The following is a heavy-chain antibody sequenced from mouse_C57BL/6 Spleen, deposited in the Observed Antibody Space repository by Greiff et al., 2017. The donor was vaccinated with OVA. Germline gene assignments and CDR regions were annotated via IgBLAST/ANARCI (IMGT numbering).Heavy chain of an antibody. CDR3: ARGGGNYLDY. CDR2: IDPSDSYT. CDR1: GYTFTSYW. J-gene: IGHJ2*01. Sequence: VQLQQPGAELVMPGASVKLSCKASGYTFTSYWMHWVKQRPGQGLEWIGEIDPSDSYTNYNQKFKGKSTLTVDKSSSTAYMQLSSLTSEDSAVYYCARGGGNYLDYGGQGTTLTVSS. V-gene: IGHV1-69*01.